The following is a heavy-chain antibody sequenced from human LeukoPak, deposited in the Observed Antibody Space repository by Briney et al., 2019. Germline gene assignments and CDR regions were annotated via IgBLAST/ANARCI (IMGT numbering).Heavy chain of an antibody. CDR1: GFTFDDYA. D-gene: IGHD3-3*01. V-gene: IGHV3-43*02. CDR2: ISGDGGST. J-gene: IGHJ4*02. CDR3: AKQVPRNPTTIFGLVTPGHFEY. Sequence: VGSLRLSCAASGFTFDDYAMHWVRQAPGKGLEWVSLISGDGGSTYYADSVKDRFTISRDNSKNSLYLQMNSLRTEDTALYYCAKQVPRNPTTIFGLVTPGHFEYWGQGTLVTVSS.